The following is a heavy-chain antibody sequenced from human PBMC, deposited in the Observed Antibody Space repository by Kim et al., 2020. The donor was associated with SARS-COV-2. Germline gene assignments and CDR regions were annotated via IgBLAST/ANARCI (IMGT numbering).Heavy chain of an antibody. CDR2: IKQDGSEK. V-gene: IGHV3-7*01. CDR1: GFTFSSYW. Sequence: GGSLRLSCAASGFTFSSYWMSWVRQAPGKGLEWVANIKQDGSEKYYVDSVKGRFTISRDNAKNSLYLQMNSLRAEDTAVYYCARAKGADILTGYYPRDFDYWGQGTLVTVSS. CDR3: ARAKGADILTGYYPRDFDY. D-gene: IGHD3-9*01. J-gene: IGHJ4*02.